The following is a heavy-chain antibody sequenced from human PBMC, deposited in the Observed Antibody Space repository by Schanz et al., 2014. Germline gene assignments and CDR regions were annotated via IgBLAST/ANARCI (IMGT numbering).Heavy chain of an antibody. D-gene: IGHD3-3*01. CDR1: GGSFSNYY. Sequence: QVQLQQWGAGLLKPSETLSLTCAVYGGSFSNYYWSWIRQSPGEGLEWIGEISHSGATNYNPSLKSRVTMSVDMFKSQFSLKLRSVTAADTAVYYCARDFFLHYDFWNGTRRWFDPWGQGTLVTFSS. J-gene: IGHJ5*02. CDR3: ARDFFLHYDFWNGTRRWFDP. V-gene: IGHV4-34*01. CDR2: ISHSGAT.